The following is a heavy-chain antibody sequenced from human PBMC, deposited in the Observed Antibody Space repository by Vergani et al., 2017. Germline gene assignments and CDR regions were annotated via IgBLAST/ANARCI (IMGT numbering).Heavy chain of an antibody. CDR2: INHSGST. J-gene: IGHJ6*02. CDR3: ARDPYYYGSGSYYPPTYYYYGMDV. D-gene: IGHD3-10*01. Sequence: QVQLQQWGAGLLKPSETLSLTCAVYGGSFSGYYWSWIRQPPGKGLEWIGEINHSGSTNYNPSLKSRVTISVDTSKNQFSLKLSSVTAADTAVYYCARDPYYYGSGSYYPPTYYYYGMDVWGQGTTVTVS. V-gene: IGHV4-34*01. CDR1: GGSFSGYY.